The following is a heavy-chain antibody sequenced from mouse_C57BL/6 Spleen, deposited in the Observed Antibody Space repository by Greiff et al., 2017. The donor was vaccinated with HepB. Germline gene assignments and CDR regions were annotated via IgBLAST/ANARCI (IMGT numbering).Heavy chain of an antibody. CDR2: IYPGDGDT. CDR3: ARDSNYLAWCAD. J-gene: IGHJ3*01. V-gene: IGHV1-82*01. D-gene: IGHD2-5*01. CDR1: GYAFSSSW. Sequence: ESGPELVKPGASVKISCKASGYAFSSSWMNWVKQRPGTGLEWIGRIYPGDGDTNYNGKFKGKATLTADKSSSTAYMQLSSLTSEDSAVYFCARDSNYLAWCADWGQGTRVTVSA.